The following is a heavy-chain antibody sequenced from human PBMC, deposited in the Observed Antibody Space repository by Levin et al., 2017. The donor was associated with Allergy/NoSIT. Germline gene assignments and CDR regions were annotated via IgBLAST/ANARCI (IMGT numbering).Heavy chain of an antibody. CDR2: SKEDGSQK. D-gene: IGHD6-19*01. CDR3: VSDGRGGWHFDY. J-gene: IGHJ4*02. V-gene: IGHV3-7*03. CDR1: GFPLRSYW. Sequence: PGGSLRLSCAASGFPLRSYWMSWIRQTPGKGLEWVANSKEDGSQKYYVDSVKGRFTISRDNAENSLSLQMNSLRAEDTAVYYCVSDGRGGWHFDYWGQGTLVTVSS.